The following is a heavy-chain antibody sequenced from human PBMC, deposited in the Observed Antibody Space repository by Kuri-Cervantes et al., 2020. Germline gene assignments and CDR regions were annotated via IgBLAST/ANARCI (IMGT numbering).Heavy chain of an antibody. CDR3: ARGPYDRSGWPQ. D-gene: IGHD6-19*01. J-gene: IGHJ4*02. CDR1: GYTFTSYG. V-gene: IGHV1-8*02. Sequence: ASVKVSCKASGYTFTSYGISWVRQAPGQGLEWMGWMNPNSGNTGYAQKFQGRVTMTRNTSISTAYMELSSLRSEDTAVYYCARGPYDRSGWPQWGQGTLVNGAS. CDR2: MNPNSGNT.